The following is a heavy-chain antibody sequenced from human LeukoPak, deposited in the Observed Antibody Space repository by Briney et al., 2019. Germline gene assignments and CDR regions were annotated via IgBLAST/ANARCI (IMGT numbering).Heavy chain of an antibody. CDR2: INPSGGST. CDR1: GYTFTNYY. J-gene: IGHJ4*02. D-gene: IGHD3-10*01. V-gene: IGHV1-46*01. Sequence: ASVKVSCTASGYTFTNYYMHWVRQAPGQGLEWMGIINPSGGSTSYAQKFQGRVTMTRDTSTSTVYMELSSLRSEDTAVYYCARFDWGFGEHYWGQGTLVTVSS. CDR3: ARFDWGFGEHY.